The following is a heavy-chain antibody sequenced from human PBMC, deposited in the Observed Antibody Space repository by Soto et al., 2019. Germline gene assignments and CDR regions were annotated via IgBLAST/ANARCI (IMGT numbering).Heavy chain of an antibody. V-gene: IGHV3-21*01. CDR1: GFTFSSYH. J-gene: IGHJ3*01. CDR3: ARGYCGGCGCYLRRDAVDV. CDR2: INPSSTHI. Sequence: EVQLVESGGGLVVPGGSLSLSCVASGFTFSSYHMRWVRQAPGKGLEWVSSINPSSTHIYYADSVRGRFAISRDHSKNALYLQMNSLRTEDAAVYYCARGYCGGCGCYLRRDAVDVWGQGTLVPVSS. D-gene: IGHD2-15*01.